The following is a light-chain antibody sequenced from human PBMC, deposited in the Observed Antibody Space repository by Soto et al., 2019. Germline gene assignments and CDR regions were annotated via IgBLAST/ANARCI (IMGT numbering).Light chain of an antibody. CDR1: QSIRRW. CDR3: QQHNSGRT. J-gene: IGKJ1*01. V-gene: IGKV1-5*03. Sequence: DTQMTQSPSTLSASVGDRVTITCRASQSIRRWLAWYQQKPGKAPSLLIYEASNLENGVPSRFSGSGSGTELSLTISSLKPADSQTYFCQQHNSGRTFGQVPNVDI. CDR2: EAS.